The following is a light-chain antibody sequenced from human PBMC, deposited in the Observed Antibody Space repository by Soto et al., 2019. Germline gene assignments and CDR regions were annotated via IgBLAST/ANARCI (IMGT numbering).Light chain of an antibody. CDR2: DFS. CDR1: SSDVGTYDF. CDR3: CLYAVTFYV. J-gene: IGLJ1*01. Sequence: QSVLTQPRSVSGSPGQSVTISCTGTSSDVGTYDFVSWYQQHPGKAPRLMIFDFSERPSGVPARFSGSKSGNTASLTISGLQAEDEADYYCCLYAVTFYVFGTGTKVTVL. V-gene: IGLV2-11*01.